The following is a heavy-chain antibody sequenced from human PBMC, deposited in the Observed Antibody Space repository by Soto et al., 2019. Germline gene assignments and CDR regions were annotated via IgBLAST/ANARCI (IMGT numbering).Heavy chain of an antibody. J-gene: IGHJ4*02. D-gene: IGHD5-12*01. V-gene: IGHV3-66*01. CDR2: IYSGGST. CDR1: GFTVSSNY. Sequence: EVQLVESGGGLVQPGGSLRLSCAASGFTVSSNYMSWVRQAQGKGLEWVSVIYSGGSTYYADSVKGRFTISRDNSKNTLYLQMNSLRAEDTAVYYCASALDSGYEEYWGQGTLVTVSS. CDR3: ASALDSGYEEY.